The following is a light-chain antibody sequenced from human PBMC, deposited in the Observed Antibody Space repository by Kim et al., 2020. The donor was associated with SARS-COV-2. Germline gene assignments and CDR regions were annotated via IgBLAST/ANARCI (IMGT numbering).Light chain of an antibody. Sequence: DIVMTQSPDSLAVSLGERATINCKSSQSVLYSSDNRNHLAWYQQKPGQSPELLIYWASTRKSGVTDRFTGSGSGTDFTLTISSLQAEDVAIYYCQQYFRTPLTFGGGTKVEI. CDR2: WAS. CDR3: QQYFRTPLT. V-gene: IGKV4-1*01. J-gene: IGKJ4*01. CDR1: QSVLYSSDNRNH.